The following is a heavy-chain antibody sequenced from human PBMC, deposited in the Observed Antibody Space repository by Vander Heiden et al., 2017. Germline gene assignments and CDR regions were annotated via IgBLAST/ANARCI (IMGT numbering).Heavy chain of an antibody. CDR1: GFTFSSSA. CDR3: ARDEDYAYYFDY. D-gene: IGHD2-2*01. J-gene: IGHJ4*02. V-gene: IGHV3-30*16. Sequence: QVQLVESGGGVVQPGRSPRLRCAASGFTFSSSAMHWVRQAPGKGLEWVAVITYAGRNKYDADSGTARFTISRDNSKNTLYLQMNSLRVEDTAVYYCARDEDYAYYFDYWGQGTLVTVSS. CDR2: ITYAGRNK.